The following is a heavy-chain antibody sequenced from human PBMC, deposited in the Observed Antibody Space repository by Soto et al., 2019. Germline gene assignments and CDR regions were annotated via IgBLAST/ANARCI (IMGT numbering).Heavy chain of an antibody. CDR2: FIPIFGTL. J-gene: IGHJ1*01. CDR3: ARFVQLVLH. V-gene: IGHV1-69*01. CDR1: GGTFSNFA. D-gene: IGHD6-13*01. Sequence: QVQLVQSGAEVKKPGSSVKVSCKASGGTFSNFAISWVRQAPGQGLEWMGGFIPIFGTLNYAQRFQGRLTIRADESTSTAYMELSRLGSEDTAVYYSARFVQLVLHWGQGTLVTVSS.